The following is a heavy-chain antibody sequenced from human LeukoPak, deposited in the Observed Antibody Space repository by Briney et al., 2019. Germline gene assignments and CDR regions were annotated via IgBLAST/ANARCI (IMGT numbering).Heavy chain of an antibody. V-gene: IGHV3-30*18. D-gene: IGHD3-3*01. J-gene: IGHJ6*03. CDR3: AKDHPRVYDFWSVLAPPDYYYMDV. CDR1: GFTFSSYG. CDR2: ISYDGSNK. Sequence: PGGSLRLSCAASGFTFSSYGMHWVRQAPGKGLEWVAVISYDGSNKYYADSVKGRFTISRDNSKNTLYLQMNSLRAEDTAVYYCAKDHPRVYDFWSVLAPPDYYYMDVWGKGTTVTVSS.